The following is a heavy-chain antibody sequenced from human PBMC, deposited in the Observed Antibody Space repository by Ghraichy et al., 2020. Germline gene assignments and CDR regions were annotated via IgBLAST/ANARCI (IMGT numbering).Heavy chain of an antibody. CDR2: IYTSGST. V-gene: IGHV4-61*02. CDR1: GGSISSVTYY. D-gene: IGHD1-7*01. J-gene: IGHJ6*02. Sequence: SETLSLTCTVSGGSISSVTYYWTWIRQPAGRGLEWIVRIYTSGSTNYNPSLKSRVTISVDTSKNQFSLTLSSVTAANTAVYYCARAGTLPYGMDVWGQGTTGTVPS. CDR3: ARAGTLPYGMDV.